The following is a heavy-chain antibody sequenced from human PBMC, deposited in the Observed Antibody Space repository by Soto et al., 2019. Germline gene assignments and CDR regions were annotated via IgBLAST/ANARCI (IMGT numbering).Heavy chain of an antibody. CDR3: ARALGSGYWYFDL. J-gene: IGHJ2*01. CDR1: GYTFTNYD. CDR2: ISAYNGNT. D-gene: IGHD2-15*01. Sequence: GASVKVSCKASGYTFTNYDISWIRQAPGQGLEWMGWISAYNGNTNYAQKLQGRVTMTTDTSTSTAYMELRSLRSDDTAVYYCARALGSGYWYFDLWGRGTLVTVSS. V-gene: IGHV1-18*04.